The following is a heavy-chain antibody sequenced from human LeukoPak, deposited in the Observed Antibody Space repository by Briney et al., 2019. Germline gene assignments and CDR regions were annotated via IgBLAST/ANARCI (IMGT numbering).Heavy chain of an antibody. J-gene: IGHJ4*02. Sequence: SETLSLTCSVSGXSVSNYYRSWIRQPPGKGLEWIGYVYYTGSTNYNPSLKSRVTMFEDKSKNQFSLRLYSVTVADTAVYYCARHFAYSSSSYFDYWGQGSLVTVSS. D-gene: IGHD6-6*01. V-gene: IGHV4-59*08. CDR1: GXSVSNYY. CDR3: ARHFAYSSSSYFDY. CDR2: VYYTGST.